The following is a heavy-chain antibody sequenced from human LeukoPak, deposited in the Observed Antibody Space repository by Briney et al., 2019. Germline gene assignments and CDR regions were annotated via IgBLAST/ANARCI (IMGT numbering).Heavy chain of an antibody. CDR1: GGSISSGGYY. CDR3: ARVDSSGYYALFY. Sequence: SETLSLTCTVSGGSISSGGYYWSWIRQHPGKGLEWIGYIYYSGSTYYNPSLKSRVTISVDTSKNQFSLKLSSVTAADTAVYYCARVDSSGYYALFYWGQGTLVTVSS. CDR2: IYYSGST. D-gene: IGHD3-22*01. J-gene: IGHJ4*02. V-gene: IGHV4-30-4*08.